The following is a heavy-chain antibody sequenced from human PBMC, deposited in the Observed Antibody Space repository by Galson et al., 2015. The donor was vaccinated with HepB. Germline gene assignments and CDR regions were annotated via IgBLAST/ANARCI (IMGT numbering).Heavy chain of an antibody. J-gene: IGHJ6*02. CDR2: ISTSGNYI. CDR1: GFTFETYN. Sequence: LRLSCAASGFTFETYNMNWVRQAPGKGLEWVSSISTSGNYIYYADSVKGRFTMSRDNAKNSLSLQMNSLRVEDTAVYYCARDVWIQHYYYYYGMNVWGQGTTVTVSS. CDR3: ARDVWIQHYYYYYGMNV. D-gene: IGHD5-18*01. V-gene: IGHV3-21*06.